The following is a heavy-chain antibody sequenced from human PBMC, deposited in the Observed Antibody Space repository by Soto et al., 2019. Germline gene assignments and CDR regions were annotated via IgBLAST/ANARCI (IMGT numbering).Heavy chain of an antibody. CDR3: AKDLAVPDIVVVPAAPGYGMDV. CDR1: GFTFSSYG. J-gene: IGHJ6*02. CDR2: ISYDGSNK. Sequence: PGGSLRLSCAASGFTFSSYGMHWVRQAPGKGLEWVAVISYDGSNKYYADSVKGRFTISRDNSKNTLYLQMNSLRAEDTTVYYCAKDLAVPDIVVVPAAPGYGMDVWGQGTTVTVSS. V-gene: IGHV3-30*18. D-gene: IGHD2-2*01.